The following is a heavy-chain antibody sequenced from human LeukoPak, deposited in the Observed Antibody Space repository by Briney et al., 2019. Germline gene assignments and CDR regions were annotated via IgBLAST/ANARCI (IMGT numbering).Heavy chain of an antibody. CDR3: ARRSPEWMELFFDY. D-gene: IGHD3-3*01. V-gene: IGHV4-59*08. CDR2: IDYSGRS. CDR1: GASIRSYS. J-gene: IGHJ4*02. Sequence: PSETLSLNRIVSGASIRSYSWSWIRQPPGKGLEWIGNIDYSGRSNYNPSLKSRVTISVDTSKNQFSLKLSSVTAADTAVYYCARRSPEWMELFFDYWGQGTLVTVSS.